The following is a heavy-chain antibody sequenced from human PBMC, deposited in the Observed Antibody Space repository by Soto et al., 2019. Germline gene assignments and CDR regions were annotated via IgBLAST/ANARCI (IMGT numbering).Heavy chain of an antibody. V-gene: IGHV1-18*01. CDR3: ARDPSITIFGVVIHYYYYGMDV. D-gene: IGHD3-3*01. J-gene: IGHJ6*02. CDR2: ISAYNGNT. Sequence: GASVKVSCKASGYTFTSYGISWLRQAPGQGLEWMGWISAYNGNTNYAQKLQGRVTMTTDTSTSTAYMELRSLRSDDTAVYYCARDPSITIFGVVIHYYYYGMDVWGQGTTVTVSS. CDR1: GYTFTSYG.